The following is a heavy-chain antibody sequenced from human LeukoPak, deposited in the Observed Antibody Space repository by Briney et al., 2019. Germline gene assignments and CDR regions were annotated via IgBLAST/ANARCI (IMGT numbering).Heavy chain of an antibody. CDR3: ARDRRDGNYFDY. D-gene: IGHD5-24*01. Sequence: QPGGSLRLSCAASGFTVSSDYMSWVRQAPGKGLEWVSVIYSGGSTYYADSVKGRFTISRDNSKNTLYLQMNSLRAEDTAVYYCARDRRDGNYFDYWGQGTLVTVSS. CDR1: GFTVSSDY. V-gene: IGHV3-66*02. J-gene: IGHJ4*02. CDR2: IYSGGST.